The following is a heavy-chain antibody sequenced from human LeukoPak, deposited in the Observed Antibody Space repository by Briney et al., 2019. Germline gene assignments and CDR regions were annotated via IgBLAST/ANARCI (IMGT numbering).Heavy chain of an antibody. J-gene: IGHJ4*02. CDR2: IYYSGIT. CDR3: ARLSPIWWFF. D-gene: IGHD2-21*01. CDR1: GGSISSSSHY. Sequence: ASETLSLTCTVSGGSISSSSHYWGWIRQPPGKGLEWIGSIYYSGITYYNPSLKSRVTISSDTSKNQFSLKLTSVTAADTAVYYCARLSPIWWFFWGQGTLVTVSS. V-gene: IGHV4-39*01.